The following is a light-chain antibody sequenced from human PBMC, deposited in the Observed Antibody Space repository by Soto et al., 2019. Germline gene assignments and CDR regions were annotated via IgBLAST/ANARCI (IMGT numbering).Light chain of an antibody. CDR1: QSFNSNY. CDR2: RAS. V-gene: IGKV3-20*01. J-gene: IGKJ4*01. Sequence: EIWLTQFPGTLSLSPGERATLSCTASQSFNSNYLAWYQQKPGQTPKVLIYRASSRATGIPDRFSGSGSGTDFTLTISRLEPEDFAVYYCQQYGSSPLTFGGGTKVDIK. CDR3: QQYGSSPLT.